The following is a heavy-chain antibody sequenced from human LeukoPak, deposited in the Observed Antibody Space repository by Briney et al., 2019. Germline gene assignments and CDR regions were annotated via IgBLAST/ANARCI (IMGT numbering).Heavy chain of an antibody. J-gene: IGHJ4*02. Sequence: GGSLRLSCAASGFTFSSYGMHWVRQAPGKGLEWVSAISGSGGSTYYADSVKGRFTISRDNSKNTLYLQMNSLRAEDTAVYYCAKDSIAGTRVYWGQGTLVTVSS. CDR3: AKDSIAGTRVY. CDR1: GFTFSSYG. CDR2: ISGSGGST. V-gene: IGHV3-23*01. D-gene: IGHD6-6*01.